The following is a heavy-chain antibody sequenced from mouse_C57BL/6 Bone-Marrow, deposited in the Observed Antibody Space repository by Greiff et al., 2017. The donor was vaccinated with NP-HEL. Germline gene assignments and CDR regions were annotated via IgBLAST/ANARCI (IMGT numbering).Heavy chain of an antibody. CDR2: IYPRSGNT. V-gene: IGHV1-81*01. Sequence: QVQLQQSGAELARPGASVKLSCKASGYTFTSYGISWVKQRTGQGLEWIGEIYPRSGNTYYNEKFKGKATLTADKSSSTAYMELRSLTSEDSADYFCARRTCEVSRMDYGGRGTSVTVSA. D-gene: IGHD2-10*02. J-gene: IGHJ4*01. CDR3: ARRTCEVSRMDY. CDR1: GYTFTSYG.